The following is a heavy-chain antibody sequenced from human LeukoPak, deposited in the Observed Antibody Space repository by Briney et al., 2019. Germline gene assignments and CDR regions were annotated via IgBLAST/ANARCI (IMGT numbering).Heavy chain of an antibody. CDR2: INPNSGNT. D-gene: IGHD3-10*01. CDR3: SMVRVGVDY. V-gene: IGHV1-8*01. Sequence: GSLKLSCTASGYTFTSYSINWVRHAPGQGFEWMGWINPNSGNTGYAQKCQGRVTMTRNTSISTAYMELSSLRSEDTAVYYCSMVRVGVDYWGQGTLVTVSS. CDR1: GYTFTSYS. J-gene: IGHJ4*02.